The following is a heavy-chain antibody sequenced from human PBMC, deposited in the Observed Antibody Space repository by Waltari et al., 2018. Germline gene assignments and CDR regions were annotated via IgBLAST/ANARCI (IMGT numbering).Heavy chain of an antibody. D-gene: IGHD2-15*01. V-gene: IGHV1-69*12. Sequence: QVQLVQSGAEVKKPGSSVKVSCKASGGTFSSYAISWVRQAPGHGLDWMGGIIPISGTANYAQKFQGRVTITADESTSTAYMELSSLRSEDTAVYYCAREYCSGGSCYYFDYWGQGTLVTVSS. CDR1: GGTFSSYA. J-gene: IGHJ4*02. CDR3: AREYCSGGSCYYFDY. CDR2: IIPISGTA.